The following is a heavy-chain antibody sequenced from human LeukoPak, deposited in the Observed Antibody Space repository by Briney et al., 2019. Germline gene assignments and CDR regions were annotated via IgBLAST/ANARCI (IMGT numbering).Heavy chain of an antibody. CDR2: IKEDGSEK. V-gene: IGHV3-7*01. J-gene: IGHJ4*02. CDR1: GFIFSSYW. D-gene: IGHD6-13*01. CDR3: GRAMGAVGHELPVDY. Sequence: GGSLRLSCAVSGFIFSSYWMTWVRQAPGKGLEWVANIKEDGSEKYYVESVKGRFSISRDNAKNSLYLQMNSLRAEDTAVYYCGRAMGAVGHELPVDYWGQGILVTVSS.